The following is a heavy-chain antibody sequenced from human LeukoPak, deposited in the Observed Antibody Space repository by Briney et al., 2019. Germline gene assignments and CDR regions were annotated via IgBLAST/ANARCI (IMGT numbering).Heavy chain of an antibody. Sequence: ASVKVSCKASGYTFTGSFMHWVRQAPGQGLEWMGWINSNTVGTKFAQKFQGRVTMTRDTSISTAYMELSRLRSDDTAVYYCARADPVGYWGQGTQVTVSS. V-gene: IGHV1-2*02. CDR2: INSNTVGT. CDR3: ARADPVGY. J-gene: IGHJ4*02. CDR1: GYTFTGSF.